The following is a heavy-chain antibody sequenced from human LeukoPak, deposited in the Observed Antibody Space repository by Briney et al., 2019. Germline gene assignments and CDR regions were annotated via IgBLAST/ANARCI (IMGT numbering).Heavy chain of an antibody. V-gene: IGHV3-20*04. CDR1: GFTFDDYG. CDR2: INWNGGST. D-gene: IGHD3-9*01. CDR3: ARGLSGYYFDY. J-gene: IGHJ4*02. Sequence: PGGSLRLSCAASGFTFDDYGIGWVRQAPGKGLEWVSGINWNGGSTGYADSVKGRFTISRDNAKNSLYLQMNSLRAEDTALYYCARGLSGYYFDYWGQGTLVTVSS.